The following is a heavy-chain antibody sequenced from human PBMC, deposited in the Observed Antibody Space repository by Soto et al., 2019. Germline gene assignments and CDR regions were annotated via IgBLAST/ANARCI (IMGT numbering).Heavy chain of an antibody. CDR1: GYTFTSYY. V-gene: IGHV1-46*01. CDR3: ARALQKDYYASSGSGX. J-gene: IGHJ4*02. D-gene: IGHD3-22*01. Sequence: ASVKVACKASGYTFTSYYMHWVRHAPGQGLEWMGIINPSGGSTSYAQKFQGRVTMTRDTSTSTVYMELSSLRSEDTAVYYCARALQKDYYASSGSGXWGQGPLV. CDR2: INPSGGST.